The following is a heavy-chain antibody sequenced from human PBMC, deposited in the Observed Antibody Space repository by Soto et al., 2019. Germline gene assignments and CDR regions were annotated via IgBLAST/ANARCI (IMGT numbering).Heavy chain of an antibody. V-gene: IGHV4-34*01. Sequence: PSETLSLTCAVYGGSFSGYYWSWIRQPPGKGLEWIGEINHSGSTNYNPSLKSRVTISVDTSKNQFSLKLSSVTAADTDVYYCASESSGYQNWFDPWGQGTLVTVSS. D-gene: IGHD3-22*01. J-gene: IGHJ5*02. CDR1: GGSFSGYY. CDR3: ASESSGYQNWFDP. CDR2: INHSGST.